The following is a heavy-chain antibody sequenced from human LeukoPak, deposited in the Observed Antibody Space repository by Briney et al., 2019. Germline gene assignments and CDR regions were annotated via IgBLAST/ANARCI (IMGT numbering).Heavy chain of an antibody. D-gene: IGHD6-19*01. Sequence: GGSLRLSCAASGFTFSSYDMHWVRQATGKGLEWVSAIGTAGDTYYPGSVKGRFTISRENAKNSLYLQMNSLRAGDTAVYYCARGGCSSGYNFDYWGQGTLVTVSS. CDR2: IGTAGDT. J-gene: IGHJ4*02. CDR1: GFTFSSYD. V-gene: IGHV3-13*01. CDR3: ARGGCSSGYNFDY.